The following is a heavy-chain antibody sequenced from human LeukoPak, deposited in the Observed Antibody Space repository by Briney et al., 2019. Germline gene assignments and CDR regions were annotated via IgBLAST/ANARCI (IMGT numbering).Heavy chain of an antibody. CDR1: GFTFSSYA. V-gene: IGHV3-30*02. D-gene: IGHD2-15*01. J-gene: IGHJ3*02. CDR2: IRYDGSNK. Sequence: GGSLRLSCAASGFTFSSYAMSWVRQAPGKGLEWVAFIRYDGSNKYYADSVKGRFTISRDNSKNTLYLQMNSLRAEDTAVYYCAKDRLMFIDDRDDAFDIWGQGTMVTVSS. CDR3: AKDRLMFIDDRDDAFDI.